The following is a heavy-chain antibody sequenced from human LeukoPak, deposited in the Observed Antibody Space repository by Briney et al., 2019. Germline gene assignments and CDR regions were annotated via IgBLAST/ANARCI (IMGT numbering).Heavy chain of an antibody. D-gene: IGHD3-3*01. CDR3: ARDITIFGVVAQTDV. V-gene: IGHV3-11*01. CDR2: ISDNGSTI. J-gene: IGHJ6*04. CDR1: GFTFSGYY. Sequence: GGSLRLSCAASGFTFSGYYMGWIRQAPGKGLEWVSYISDNGSTIYYADSVQGRFTISRDNANNSLYLQMNSLRAEDTAVYYCARDITIFGVVAQTDVWGKGTTVTVSS.